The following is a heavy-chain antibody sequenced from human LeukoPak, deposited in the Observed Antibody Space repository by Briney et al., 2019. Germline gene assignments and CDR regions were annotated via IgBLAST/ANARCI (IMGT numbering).Heavy chain of an antibody. CDR1: GFTFSSYG. J-gene: IGHJ4*02. D-gene: IGHD3-10*01. CDR2: IRYDGSNK. CDR3: AKALLWFGELFPRDY. Sequence: GGSLRLSCAASGFTFSSYGMHWVRQAPGKGLEWVAFIRYDGSNKYYADSVKGRFTISRDNSKNTLYLQMNSLRAEDTAVYCCAKALLWFGELFPRDYWGQGTLVTVSS. V-gene: IGHV3-30*02.